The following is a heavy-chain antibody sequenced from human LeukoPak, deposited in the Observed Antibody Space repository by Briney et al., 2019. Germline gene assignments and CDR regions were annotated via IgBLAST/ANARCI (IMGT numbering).Heavy chain of an antibody. Sequence: PSETLSLTCTVSGGSFSSYYWSWMRQPPGKGLEWIGYIFYSGTTNYNPSLKSRVTMSVDTSRNQFSLKLSSVTAADTAVYYCARTTGRGAFDIWGQGTMVTVSS. J-gene: IGHJ3*02. CDR1: GGSFSSYY. CDR3: ARTTGRGAFDI. CDR2: IFYSGTT. D-gene: IGHD1-1*01. V-gene: IGHV4-59*08.